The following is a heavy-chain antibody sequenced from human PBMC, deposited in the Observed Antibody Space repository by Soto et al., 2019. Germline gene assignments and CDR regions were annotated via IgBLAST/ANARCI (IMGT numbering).Heavy chain of an antibody. V-gene: IGHV1-18*01. Sequence: GASVKGSCKASGSTFTRDGSSWVRQAPGQGLEWMGWISAYNGNTNYAQKLQGRVTMTTDTSTSTAYMELRSLRSDDTAVYYCARDQDDFWSGPIESKGSNGYYYYMDVWGKGTTVTVSS. D-gene: IGHD3-3*01. CDR3: ARDQDDFWSGPIESKGSNGYYYYMDV. CDR1: GSTFTRDG. J-gene: IGHJ6*03. CDR2: ISAYNGNT.